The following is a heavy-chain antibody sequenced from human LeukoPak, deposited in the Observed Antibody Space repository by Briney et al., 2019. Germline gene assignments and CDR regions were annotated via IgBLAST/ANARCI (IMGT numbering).Heavy chain of an antibody. CDR1: GGSISSYY. V-gene: IGHV4-59*01. D-gene: IGHD6-13*01. CDR3: ARIAAAGIEY. J-gene: IGHJ4*02. Sequence: SETLSLXCTVSGGSISSYYWNWIRQPPGKGLEWIGYIYDSGSTNYNPSLKSRVTISLDTSKNRFSLKLGSVTAADTAVYHCARIAAAGIEYWGQGSLVTVSS. CDR2: IYDSGST.